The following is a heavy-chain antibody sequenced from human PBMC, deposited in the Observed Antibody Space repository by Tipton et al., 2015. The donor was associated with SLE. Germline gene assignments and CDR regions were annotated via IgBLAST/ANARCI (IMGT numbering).Heavy chain of an antibody. J-gene: IGHJ6*02. Sequence: TLSLTCTVSGASINSGTYYWSWIRQPPGKGLEWIGNIYYSGSTNYNPSLKSRVTISVDTSKNQFSLKLSSVTAADTAVYYCARIYAAGDYYYGMDVWGQGTTVTVSS. CDR2: IYYSGST. D-gene: IGHD6-13*01. CDR3: ARIYAAGDYYYGMDV. V-gene: IGHV4-61*01. CDR1: GASINSGTYY.